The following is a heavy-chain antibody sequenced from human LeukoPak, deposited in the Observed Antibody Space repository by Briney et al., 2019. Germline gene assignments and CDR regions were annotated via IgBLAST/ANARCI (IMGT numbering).Heavy chain of an antibody. Sequence: PSETLSLTCAVYGGSFSGYYWSWIRQPPGKGLEWIGEINHSGSTNCNPSLKSRVTISVDTSKNQFSLKLSSVTAADTAVYYCARGSIAARRYYFDYWGQGTLVTVSS. J-gene: IGHJ4*02. D-gene: IGHD6-6*01. CDR1: GGSFSGYY. CDR3: ARGSIAARRYYFDY. V-gene: IGHV4-34*01. CDR2: INHSGST.